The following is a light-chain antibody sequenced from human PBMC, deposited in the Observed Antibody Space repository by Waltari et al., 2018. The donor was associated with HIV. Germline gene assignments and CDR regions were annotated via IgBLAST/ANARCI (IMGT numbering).Light chain of an antibody. J-gene: IGLJ1*01. Sequence: QSALTQPRSVSGSPGQSVTIPCTGTSSDVGGYNYGSWYHPHPDTAPKVSNYDVSTRPSGVPARFSCSKSGNTASLTISGLQAEDEAVYYCCSYAGRYTYVFGTGTTVTVL. CDR2: DVS. V-gene: IGLV2-11*01. CDR3: CSYAGRYTYV. CDR1: SSDVGGYNY.